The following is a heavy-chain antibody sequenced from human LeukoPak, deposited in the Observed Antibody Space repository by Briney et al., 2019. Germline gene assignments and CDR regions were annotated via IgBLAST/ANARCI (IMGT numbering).Heavy chain of an antibody. CDR1: GFTFNSFF. V-gene: IGHV3-7*01. CDR3: VRDLGHSRHYFEY. D-gene: IGHD7-27*01. Sequence: GGSLRLSCAASGFTFNSFFLNWVRLTPGRELEWVACISQDGSETFYMDSVRGRFAISRDNTKNSLYLQMNSLRAEDTAVYFCVRDLGHSRHYFEYWGQGALVAVSS. J-gene: IGHJ4*02. CDR2: ISQDGSET.